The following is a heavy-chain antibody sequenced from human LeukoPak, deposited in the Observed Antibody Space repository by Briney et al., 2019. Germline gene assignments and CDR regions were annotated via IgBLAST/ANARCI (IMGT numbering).Heavy chain of an antibody. CDR1: GYTFSGSD. Sequence: GASVKVSCKASGYTFSGSDMNWVRQAPGQGLEWMGWININTGNPTYAQHFTGRFVFSLDTSVSTAYLQISSLKAEDTAVYYCSRGGLWDVTNYWGQGSLVTVSS. V-gene: IGHV7-4-1*02. D-gene: IGHD4/OR15-4a*01. J-gene: IGHJ4*02. CDR3: SRGGLWDVTNY. CDR2: ININTGNP.